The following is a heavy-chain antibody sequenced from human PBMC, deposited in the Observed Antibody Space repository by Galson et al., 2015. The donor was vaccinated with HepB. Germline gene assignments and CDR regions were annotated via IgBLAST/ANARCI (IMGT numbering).Heavy chain of an antibody. CDR1: GFTFSSYA. CDR2: ISGSGGST. Sequence: SLRLSCAASGFTFSSYAMSWVRQAPGKGLEWVSAISGSGGSTYYADSVKGRFTISRDNSKNTLYLQMNSLRAEDTAVYYCAKAESYSSSYDYWGQGTLVTVSS. D-gene: IGHD6-13*01. CDR3: AKAESYSSSYDY. V-gene: IGHV3-23*01. J-gene: IGHJ4*02.